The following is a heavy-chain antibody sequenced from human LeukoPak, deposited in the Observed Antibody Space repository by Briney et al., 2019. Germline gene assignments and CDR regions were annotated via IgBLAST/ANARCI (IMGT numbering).Heavy chain of an antibody. CDR3: ARIRTELSYSSGWFITD. J-gene: IGHJ4*02. V-gene: IGHV3-21*01. D-gene: IGHD6-19*01. CDR2: ISSSSSYI. Sequence: GGSLRLSCAASGFTFSSYSMNWVRQAPGKRLEWVSSISSSSSYIYYADSVKGRFTISRDNAKNSLYLQMNSLRAEDTAVYYCARIRTELSYSSGWFITDWGQGTLVTVSS. CDR1: GFTFSSYS.